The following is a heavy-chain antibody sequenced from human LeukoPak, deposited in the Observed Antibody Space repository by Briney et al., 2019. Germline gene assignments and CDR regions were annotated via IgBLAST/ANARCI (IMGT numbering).Heavy chain of an antibody. CDR3: TTDREITIFGVVIDDLDY. Sequence: GGSLRLSCAASGFTFSGYWMSWVRQAPGKGLEWVANIKQDGSEMYYLDSVKGRFIISRDNAKNSLYLQMNSLKTEDTAVYYCTTDREITIFGVVIDDLDYWGQGTLVTVSS. CDR1: GFTFSGYW. D-gene: IGHD3-3*01. J-gene: IGHJ4*02. CDR2: IKQDGSEM. V-gene: IGHV3-7*03.